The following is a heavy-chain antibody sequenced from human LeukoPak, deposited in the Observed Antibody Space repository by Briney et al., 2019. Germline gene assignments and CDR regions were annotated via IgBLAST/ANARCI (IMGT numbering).Heavy chain of an antibody. CDR2: ISWNSGSI. Sequence: SGGSLRLSCAAAGFIFDDYAMHWVRQAPGKGLEWVSGISWNSGSIGYADSVKGRFTISRDNAKNSLYLQMNSLRVEDTAVYYCTKLAKYFYGSETYYFFEHWGQGTPVTASS. V-gene: IGHV3-9*01. J-gene: IGHJ4*02. CDR1: GFIFDDYA. D-gene: IGHD3-10*01. CDR3: TKLAKYFYGSETYYFFEH.